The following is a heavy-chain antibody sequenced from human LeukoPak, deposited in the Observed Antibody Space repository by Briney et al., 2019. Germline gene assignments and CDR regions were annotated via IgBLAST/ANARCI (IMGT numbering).Heavy chain of an antibody. V-gene: IGHV3-23*01. D-gene: IGHD3-22*01. CDR2: FSGSTGST. CDR1: GFTFSSYA. Sequence: PGGSLRLSCAASGFTFSSYAMSWVRQAPGKGLEWVSTFSGSTGSTYYADSVKGRFTISRDNSKNTLYLQMNSLRAEDTAVYHCARGSYDSSGYYSGAGARADYWGRGTLVTVSS. J-gene: IGHJ4*02. CDR3: ARGSYDSSGYYSGAGARADY.